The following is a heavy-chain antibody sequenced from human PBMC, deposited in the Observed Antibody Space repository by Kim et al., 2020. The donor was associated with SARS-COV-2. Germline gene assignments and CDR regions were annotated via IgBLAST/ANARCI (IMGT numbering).Heavy chain of an antibody. CDR2: ISAYNGNT. CDR3: ERDRVVPAAYYYYYGMDV. CDR1: GYTFTSYG. V-gene: IGHV1-18*04. Sequence: ASVKVSCKASGYTFTSYGISWVRQAPGQGLEWMGWISAYNGNTNYAQKLQGRVTMTTDTSTSTAYMELRSLRSDDTAVYYCERDRVVPAAYYYYYGMDVWGQGTTVTVSS. J-gene: IGHJ6*02. D-gene: IGHD2-2*01.